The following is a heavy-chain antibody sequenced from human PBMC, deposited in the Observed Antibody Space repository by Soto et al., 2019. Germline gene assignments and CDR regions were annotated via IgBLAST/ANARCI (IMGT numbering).Heavy chain of an antibody. Sequence: EVQVLASGGGLVQPGRSLRLSCAATGFTFSDFAMSWVRQAPGKGLEWVSRIYGGGNGPHYADSVKGRVTISRDNSKNTLYLQMNSLRAEDTAVYYCAKMEGMDPWAYSFGYWGQGTLVNVSS. V-gene: IGHV3-23*01. J-gene: IGHJ4*02. CDR3: AKMEGMDPWAYSFGY. D-gene: IGHD2-2*03. CDR2: IYGGGNGP. CDR1: GFTFSDFA.